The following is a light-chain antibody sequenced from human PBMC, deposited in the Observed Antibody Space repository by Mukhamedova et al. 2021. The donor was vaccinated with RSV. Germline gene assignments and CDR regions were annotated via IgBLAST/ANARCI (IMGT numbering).Light chain of an antibody. V-gene: IGLV3-19*01. CDR3: NSRDSSGNHVV. CDR2: GKN. CDR1: SLRSYY. J-gene: IGLJ2*01. Sequence: TCQGDSLRSYYASWYQQKPGQAPVLVIYGKNNRPSGIPDRFSGSSSGNTASLTITGAQAEDEADYYCNSRDSSGNHVVFGGGTKL.